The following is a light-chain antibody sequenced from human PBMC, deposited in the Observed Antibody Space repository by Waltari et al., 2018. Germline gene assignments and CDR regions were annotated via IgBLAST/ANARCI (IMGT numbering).Light chain of an antibody. Sequence: EIVMTQSPATLSVSPGEGAPLSCTASQTVNSNLAWYQQKPGQAPRLLIYGASTSATYIPARFSGSGSGTEFTLTISSLQSEDFAIYYCQQYNYWPWTFGQGTKVEIK. CDR2: GAS. CDR1: QTVNSN. J-gene: IGKJ1*01. V-gene: IGKV3-15*01. CDR3: QQYNYWPWT.